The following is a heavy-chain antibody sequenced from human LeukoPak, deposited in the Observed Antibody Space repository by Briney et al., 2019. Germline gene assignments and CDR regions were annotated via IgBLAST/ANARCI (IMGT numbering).Heavy chain of an antibody. J-gene: IGHJ4*02. V-gene: IGHV1-69*04. Sequence: SVKVFCRASGDTFSMYTFSWVRQDPGQGLEWMGRIIPIPDIANYPQKFQGRVTITADILTSTTYMELSSLRSDDTAVYYCARDHCSGGTCLGGHWGQGTLVTVSS. CDR2: IIPIPDIA. D-gene: IGHD2-15*01. CDR3: ARDHCSGGTCLGGH. CDR1: GDTFSMYT.